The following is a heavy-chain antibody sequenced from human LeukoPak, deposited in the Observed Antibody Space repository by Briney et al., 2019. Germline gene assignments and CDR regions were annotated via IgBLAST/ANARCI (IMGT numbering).Heavy chain of an antibody. CDR2: INDSGST. V-gene: IGHV4-34*01. CDR3: ARKLGTGSSAGVIDY. D-gene: IGHD6-6*01. CDR1: TDSTNTYY. Sequence: SETLSLTCSVSTDSTNTYYWSWIRQPPGKGLEWIGEINDSGSTNYNPSLTSRVTISVDTSKNQFSLKVKSVTAADTAVYYCARKLGTGSSAGVIDYWGQRTLVTVSS. J-gene: IGHJ4*02.